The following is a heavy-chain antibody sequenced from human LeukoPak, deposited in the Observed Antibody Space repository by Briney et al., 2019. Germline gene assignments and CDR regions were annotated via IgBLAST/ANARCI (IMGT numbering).Heavy chain of an antibody. D-gene: IGHD5-18*01. Sequence: ASVKVSCKPSGYSLTGHYMHWVRQAPGQGLEWMGWINPNSGGTNYAQKFQGRVTMTRDTSISTAYMELSRLRSDDTAVYYCARGTGEGYTYGRYYFDYWGQGTLVTVSS. J-gene: IGHJ4*02. CDR2: INPNSGGT. CDR1: GYSLTGHY. CDR3: ARGTGEGYTYGRYYFDY. V-gene: IGHV1-2*02.